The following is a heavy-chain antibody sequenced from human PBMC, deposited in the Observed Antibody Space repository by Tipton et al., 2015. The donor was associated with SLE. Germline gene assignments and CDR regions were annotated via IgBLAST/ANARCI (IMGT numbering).Heavy chain of an antibody. CDR2: ISTSGTT. V-gene: IGHV4-4*07. D-gene: IGHD5-24*01. J-gene: IGHJ4*02. CDR1: GGSISNHY. CDR3: ARVSLLQLPYFDS. Sequence: TLSLTCTVSGGSISNHYWSWIRQPAGKGLEWIGRISTSGTTNYNSSLKSRVAMSIDTSKNQFSLKLSSVTAADTAMYYCARVSLLQLPYFDSWGQGTLVTVSS.